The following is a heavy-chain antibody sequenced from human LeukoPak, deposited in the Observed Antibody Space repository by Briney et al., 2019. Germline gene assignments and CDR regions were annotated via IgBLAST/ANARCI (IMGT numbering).Heavy chain of an antibody. CDR2: ISGSGGST. Sequence: GGSLRLSCAASGFTFSSYAMSWVRQAPGKGLEWVSAISGSGGSTYYADSVKGRFTISRDNSRNTLYLQMNSLRAEDTAVYYCAKDTFVRAVVNPDFDHWGQGTLVTVSS. D-gene: IGHD4-23*01. J-gene: IGHJ4*02. CDR3: AKDTFVRAVVNPDFDH. V-gene: IGHV3-23*01. CDR1: GFTFSSYA.